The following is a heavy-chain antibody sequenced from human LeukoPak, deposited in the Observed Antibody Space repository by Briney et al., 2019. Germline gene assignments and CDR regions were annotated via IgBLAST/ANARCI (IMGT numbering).Heavy chain of an antibody. Sequence: ASVKVSCKASGYTFTSYGISWVRQAPGQGLEGMGGISAYNGNTNYAQKLQGRVTMTTDTSTSTAYMELRSLRSDDTAVYYCARAWFGELSRYYYYYGMDVWGQGTTVTVSS. J-gene: IGHJ6*02. D-gene: IGHD3-10*01. CDR2: ISAYNGNT. V-gene: IGHV1-18*01. CDR3: ARAWFGELSRYYYYYGMDV. CDR1: GYTFTSYG.